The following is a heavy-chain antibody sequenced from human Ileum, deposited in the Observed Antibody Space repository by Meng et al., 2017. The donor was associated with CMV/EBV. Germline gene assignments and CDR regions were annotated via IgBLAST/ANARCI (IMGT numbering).Heavy chain of an antibody. CDR2: INSDGSST. J-gene: IGHJ4*02. D-gene: IGHD1-1*01. CDR3: ARENNSRSFDY. V-gene: IGHV3-74*01. CDR1: GFTFSSSW. Sequence: GESLKISCAASGFTFSSSWMHWVRQAPGKGLVWVSRINSDGSSTNYADSVKGRFTISSDNAKNTLYLQMNSLRAEDTAVYYCARENNSRSFDYWGQGTLVTVSS.